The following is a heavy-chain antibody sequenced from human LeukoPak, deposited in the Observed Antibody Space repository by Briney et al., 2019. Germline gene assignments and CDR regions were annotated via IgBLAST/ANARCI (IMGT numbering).Heavy chain of an antibody. V-gene: IGHV4-34*01. D-gene: IGHD3-10*01. CDR1: GGSFSGYY. CDR2: INHSGST. Sequence: SETLSLTCAVYGGSFSGYYWSWIRQPPGKGLEWIGEINHSGSTNYNPSLKSRVTILVDTSKNQFSLKLSSVTAADTAVYYCARGLWMVPFDYWGQGTLVTVSS. CDR3: ARGLWMVPFDY. J-gene: IGHJ4*02.